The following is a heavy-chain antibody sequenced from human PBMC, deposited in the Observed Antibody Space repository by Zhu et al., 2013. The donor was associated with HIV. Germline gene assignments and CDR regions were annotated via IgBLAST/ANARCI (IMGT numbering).Heavy chain of an antibody. J-gene: IGHJ6*01. CDR2: IIPIFGTA. V-gene: IGHV1-69*06. D-gene: IGHD2-2*01. CDR1: GGTFSSYA. CDR3: ASDAHCSSTSCARSYGMDV. Sequence: QVQLVQSGAEVKKPGSSVKVSCKASGGTFSSYAISWVRQAPGQGLEWMGGIIPIFGTANYAQKFQGRVTITADKSTSTAYMELSSLRSEDTAVYYCASDAHCSSTSCARSYGMDVWGPRGPRVTGLL.